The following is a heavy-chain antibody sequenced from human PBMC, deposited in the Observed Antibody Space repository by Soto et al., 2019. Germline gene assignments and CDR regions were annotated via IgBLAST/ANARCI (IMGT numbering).Heavy chain of an antibody. CDR1: GGSISSYY. D-gene: IGHD2-15*01. J-gene: IGHJ4*02. CDR2: IYYSGST. V-gene: IGHV4-59*08. Sequence: QVQLQESGPGLVKPSETLSLTCTVSGGSISSYYWSWIRQPPGKGLAWIGYIYYSGSTNYNPSLKSRVTISVDTSKNQFSLKLSSVTAADTAVYYCASSYCSGGSCRFDYWGQGTLVTVSS. CDR3: ASSYCSGGSCRFDY.